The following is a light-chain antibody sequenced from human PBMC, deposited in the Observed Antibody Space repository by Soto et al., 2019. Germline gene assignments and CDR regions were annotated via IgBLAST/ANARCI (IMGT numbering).Light chain of an antibody. V-gene: IGKV3-15*01. CDR3: QQYNNWPGT. CDR2: GAS. J-gene: IGKJ4*01. Sequence: EIVMTQSPATLSVSPGERATLSCMSSQSLNSNLAWYQQKPGQAPRLLIYGASTRATGIPARFSGSESRTEFTLTISSLLSEDFAVYYCQQYNNWPGTFGGGTKVEIK. CDR1: QSLNSN.